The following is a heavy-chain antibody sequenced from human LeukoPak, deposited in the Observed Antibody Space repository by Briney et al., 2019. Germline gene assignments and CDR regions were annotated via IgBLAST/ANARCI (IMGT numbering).Heavy chain of an antibody. CDR3: TTEIRWDLPSLDY. Sequence: GGSLRLSYAASGFTLSNAWMSWVRQAPGKGLEWVGRIKSKADGGTTDHAAPVKGRFIVSRDDSKNTLYLQLHSLEIEDTGVYYCTTEIRWDLPSLDYWGQGTLVTVSS. CDR1: GFTLSNAW. D-gene: IGHD1-26*01. V-gene: IGHV3-15*01. CDR2: IKSKADGGTT. J-gene: IGHJ4*02.